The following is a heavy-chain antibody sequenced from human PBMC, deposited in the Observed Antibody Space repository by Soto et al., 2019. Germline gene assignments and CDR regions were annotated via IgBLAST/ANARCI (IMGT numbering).Heavy chain of an antibody. D-gene: IGHD3-22*01. CDR3: ARVYYYDSSGYYDAFDI. J-gene: IGHJ3*02. CDR1: GHTFTSYY. Sequence: ASVKVSCKASGHTFTSYYMHWVRQAPGQGLEWMGIINPSGGSTSYAQRFQGRVTMTRDTSTSTVYMELSSLRSEDTAVYYCARVYYYDSSGYYDAFDIWGQGTMVTVSS. V-gene: IGHV1-46*01. CDR2: INPSGGST.